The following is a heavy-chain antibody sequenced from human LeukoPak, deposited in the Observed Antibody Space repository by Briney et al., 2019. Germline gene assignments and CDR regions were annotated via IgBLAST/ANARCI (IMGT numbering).Heavy chain of an antibody. J-gene: IGHJ4*02. CDR2: VSFDGINK. V-gene: IGHV3-30-3*01. Sequence: PGGSLRLSCAASGLSFSSYAMLWVRQAPGKGLEWVAVVSFDGINKYYADSVRGRFTISRDNSKNTLYLQMNGLRAEDTAVYYCARDSGYYDYWGQGTLVTVSS. CDR1: GLSFSSYA. CDR3: ARDSGYYDY.